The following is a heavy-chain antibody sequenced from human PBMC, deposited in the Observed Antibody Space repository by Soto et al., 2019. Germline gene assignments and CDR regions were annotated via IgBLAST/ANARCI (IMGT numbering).Heavy chain of an antibody. Sequence: GASVKVSCKASGGTFSSYAISWVRQAPGQGLEWMGGIIPIFGTANYAQKFQGRVTITADKSTSTAYMELSSLRSEDTAVYYCVLSSRSSGWLVCDYCGQRTLVTVSS. J-gene: IGHJ4*02. V-gene: IGHV1-69*06. CDR1: GGTFSSYA. D-gene: IGHD6-19*01. CDR2: IIPIFGTA. CDR3: VLSSRSSGWLVCDY.